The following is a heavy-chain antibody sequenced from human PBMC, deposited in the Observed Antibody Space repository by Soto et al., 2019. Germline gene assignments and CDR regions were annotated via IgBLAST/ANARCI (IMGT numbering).Heavy chain of an antibody. D-gene: IGHD6-19*01. CDR2: IYWDDDK. V-gene: IGHV2-5*02. Sequence: SGPTLVNPTQTLTLTCTFSGFSLSSSGVGVGWIRQPPGKALEWLALIYWDDDKRYSPSLKSRLTITKDTSTNQVVLTMINMDPVDTGTYYCAHDSSGLYGFDYWGQGILVTVSS. CDR3: AHDSSGLYGFDY. J-gene: IGHJ4*02. CDR1: GFSLSSSGVG.